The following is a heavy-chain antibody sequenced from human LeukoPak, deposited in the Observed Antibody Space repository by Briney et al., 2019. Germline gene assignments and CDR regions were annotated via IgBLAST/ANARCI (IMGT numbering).Heavy chain of an antibody. D-gene: IGHD3-3*01. CDR1: GGSISSGGYS. CDR2: IYHSGST. CDR3: ARQSPYDFWSGYYTKGGSYFDY. Sequence: SQTLSLTCAVSGGSISSGGYSWSWIRQPPGKGLEWIGYIYHSGSTYYNLSLKSRVTISVDRSKNQFSLKLSSVTAADTAVYYCARQSPYDFWSGYYTKGGSYFDYWGQGTLVTVSS. V-gene: IGHV4-30-2*01. J-gene: IGHJ4*02.